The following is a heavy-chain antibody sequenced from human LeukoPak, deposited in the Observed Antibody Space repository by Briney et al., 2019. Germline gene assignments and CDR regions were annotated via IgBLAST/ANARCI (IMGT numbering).Heavy chain of an antibody. J-gene: IGHJ4*02. Sequence: SETLSLTCSVSGGSTSTHYWTWIRQPAGKGLEWIGRVYSGGTTNYNPSLKSRVTMSVDTSNHQFSLRLSPVTAADTAVYYCARGGAYYFSIDSWGQGILVTVSS. V-gene: IGHV4-4*07. CDR2: VYSGGTT. D-gene: IGHD3-22*01. CDR3: ARGGAYYFSIDS. CDR1: GGSTSTHY.